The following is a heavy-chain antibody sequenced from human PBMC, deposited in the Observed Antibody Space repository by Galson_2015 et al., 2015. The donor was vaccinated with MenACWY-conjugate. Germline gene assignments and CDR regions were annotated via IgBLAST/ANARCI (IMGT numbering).Heavy chain of an antibody. D-gene: IGHD3-10*01. J-gene: IGHJ5*02. CDR1: GFTFSGYA. Sequence: SLRLSCAASGFTFSGYAMSWVRQAPGKGLEWVSSISTTGATTYYADSVKGRFTISRDNSKNTLYLQMNSLRAGDTAVYYCAQAAGSRWFDPWGQGTLVIVSS. V-gene: IGHV3-23*01. CDR2: ISTTGATT. CDR3: AQAAGSRWFDP.